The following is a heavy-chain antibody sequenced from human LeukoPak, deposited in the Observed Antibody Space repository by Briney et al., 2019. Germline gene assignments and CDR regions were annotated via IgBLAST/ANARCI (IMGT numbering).Heavy chain of an antibody. J-gene: IGHJ5*02. D-gene: IGHD2-2*01. CDR2: ISYDGSNK. V-gene: IGHV3-30*03. CDR1: GFTFSGYG. CDR3: ARAANIVLAPAADGGWFDP. Sequence: PGGSLRLSCAASGFTFSGYGMHWVRQAPGKGLEWVATISYDGSNKNYADSVKDRFTISRDNSKNTLYLQMNSLRAEDTAVYYCARAANIVLAPAADGGWFDPWGQGILVTVSS.